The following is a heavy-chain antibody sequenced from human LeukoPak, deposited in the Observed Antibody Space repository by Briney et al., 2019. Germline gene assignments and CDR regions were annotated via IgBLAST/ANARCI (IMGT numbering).Heavy chain of an antibody. J-gene: IGHJ4*02. D-gene: IGHD1-26*01. CDR2: IFYDLSNK. CDR3: AKDSSQWELLLQVDFDY. Sequence: GRSLXXSCAASGFTFSSYGMHWVSQAPGKGLEGVAVIFYDLSNKYYAYSLEGRFTISRDNSKNTLYLQMNSLRAEDTAVYYCAKDSSQWELLLQVDFDYWGQGTLVTVSS. V-gene: IGHV3-33*06. CDR1: GFTFSSYG.